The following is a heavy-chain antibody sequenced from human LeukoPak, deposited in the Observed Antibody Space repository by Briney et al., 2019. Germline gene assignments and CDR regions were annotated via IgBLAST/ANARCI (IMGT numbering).Heavy chain of an antibody. J-gene: IGHJ6*03. Sequence: ASVKVSCKASGYTFTSYDINWVRQATGQGLEWMGWTNPNSGNTGYAQKFQGRVTMTRNTSISTAYKELSSLRSEDTAVYYCARVNPYYYYMDVWGKGTTVTVTS. V-gene: IGHV1-8*01. D-gene: IGHD1-14*01. CDR1: GYTFTSYD. CDR3: ARVNPYYYYMDV. CDR2: TNPNSGNT.